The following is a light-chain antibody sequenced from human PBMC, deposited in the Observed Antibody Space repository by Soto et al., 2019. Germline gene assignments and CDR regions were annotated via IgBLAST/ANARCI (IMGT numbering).Light chain of an antibody. CDR2: DAS. V-gene: IGKV3-11*01. Sequence: EVVLTQSPATLSLSPGERATLSCRASQSINNYLAWYQQKPGQAPRLLIYDASNRATGIPARFSGSGSGTDFTLTISSLEPEDFAVYYCQQRTNWPPIFTFGPGTKVDVK. CDR1: QSINNY. J-gene: IGKJ3*01. CDR3: QQRTNWPPIFT.